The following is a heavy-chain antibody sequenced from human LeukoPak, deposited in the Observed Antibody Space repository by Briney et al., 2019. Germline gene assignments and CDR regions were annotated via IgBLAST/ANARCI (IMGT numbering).Heavy chain of an antibody. CDR2: IGDRGGAT. CDR3: AKRSCGGGSCNFGY. CDR1: GFTFSNYA. D-gene: IGHD2-15*01. J-gene: IGHJ4*02. Sequence: GGSLRLSCAASGFTFSNYAMSWVRKAPGTGLERVSAIGDRGGATNCADSVKGRFTISRDNSKNTLYLQMNSLRAEDTAVYYCAKRSCGGGSCNFGYWGQGTLVTVSS. V-gene: IGHV3-23*01.